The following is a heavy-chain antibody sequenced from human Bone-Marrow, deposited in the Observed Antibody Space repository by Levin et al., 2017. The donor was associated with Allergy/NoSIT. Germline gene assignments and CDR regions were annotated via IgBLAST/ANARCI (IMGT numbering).Heavy chain of an antibody. CDR2: ISSSGSTI. CDR1: GFTFSDYY. CDR3: AREVHCSSTSCYTDY. D-gene: IGHD2-2*02. J-gene: IGHJ4*02. V-gene: IGHV3-11*01. Sequence: GGSLRLSCAASGFTFSDYYMSWFRQAPGKGLEWVSYISSSGSTIYYADSVKGRFTISRDNAKNSLYLQMNSLRAEDTAVYYCAREVHCSSTSCYTDYWGQGTLVTVSS.